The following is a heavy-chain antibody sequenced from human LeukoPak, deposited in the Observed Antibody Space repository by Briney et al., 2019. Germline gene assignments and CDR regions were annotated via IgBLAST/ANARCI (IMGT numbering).Heavy chain of an antibody. V-gene: IGHV5-51*01. J-gene: IGHJ3*02. D-gene: IGHD6-19*01. CDR3: ARRDSSGSRAFDI. Sequence: GESLKISCKGSGYSFTSYWIGWVRQLPGNGLEWMGIIYPGDSDTRYSPSFQGQVTISADKSISTAYLQWSSLKASDTAMYYCARRDSSGSRAFDIWGQGTMVTVSS. CDR2: IYPGDSDT. CDR1: GYSFTSYW.